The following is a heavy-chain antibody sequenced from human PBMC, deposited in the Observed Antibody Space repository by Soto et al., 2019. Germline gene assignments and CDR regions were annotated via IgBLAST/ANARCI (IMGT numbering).Heavy chain of an antibody. CDR3: AREPFCGGDCYPYFDY. D-gene: IGHD2-21*02. J-gene: IGHJ4*02. V-gene: IGHV3-30-3*01. CDR2: ISYDGSNK. CDR1: GFTFSSYA. Sequence: QVQLVESGGGVVQPGRSLRLSCAASGFTFSSYAMHWVRQAPGKGLEWVAVISYDGSNKYYADSVKGRFTISRDNSKNTLYLQMNSLRAEDRAVYYCAREPFCGGDCYPYFDYWGQGTLVTVSS.